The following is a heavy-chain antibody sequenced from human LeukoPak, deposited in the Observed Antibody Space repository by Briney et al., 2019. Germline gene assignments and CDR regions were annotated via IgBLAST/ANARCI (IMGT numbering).Heavy chain of an antibody. CDR1: GFTFSSYS. CDR3: ARDKGGLVIDY. Sequence: GGSLRLSCAASGFTFSSYSMNWVRQAPGKGLEWASYISSSSSTIYYADSVKGRFTISRDNAKNSLYPQMNSLRDEDTAVYYCARDKGGLVIDYWGQGTLVTVSS. J-gene: IGHJ4*02. CDR2: ISSSSSTI. V-gene: IGHV3-48*02. D-gene: IGHD3/OR15-3a*01.